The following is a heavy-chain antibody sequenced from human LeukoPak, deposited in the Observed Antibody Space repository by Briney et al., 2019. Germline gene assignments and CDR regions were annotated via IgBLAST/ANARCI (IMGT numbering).Heavy chain of an antibody. V-gene: IGHV3-33*01. D-gene: IGHD6-6*01. J-gene: IGHJ4*02. CDR2: IWYDGSRI. CDR3: ARAYSSSSEANFDY. CDR1: GFIFSNYG. Sequence: GSLRLSCAASGFIFSNYGMQWVRQAPGKGLDWVAVIWYDGSRIYYADSVKGRFTISRDNSKNTLYLQMNSLRAEDTAVYYCARAYSSSSEANFDYWGQGTLVTVSS.